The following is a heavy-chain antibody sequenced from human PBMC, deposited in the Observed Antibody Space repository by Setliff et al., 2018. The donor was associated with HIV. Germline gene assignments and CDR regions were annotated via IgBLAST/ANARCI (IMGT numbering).Heavy chain of an antibody. Sequence: PGGSLRLSCAASGFTFSSYMMNWVRQAPGKGLEWVSGISDSGGSTYYADSVKGRFTIARDNSKNTLNLQMNSLRAEDTAVYYCASGYSSSSPRRDCWGQGTLVTVSS. V-gene: IGHV3-23*01. J-gene: IGHJ4*02. CDR2: ISDSGGST. CDR1: GFTFSSYM. D-gene: IGHD6-6*01. CDR3: ASGYSSSSPRRDC.